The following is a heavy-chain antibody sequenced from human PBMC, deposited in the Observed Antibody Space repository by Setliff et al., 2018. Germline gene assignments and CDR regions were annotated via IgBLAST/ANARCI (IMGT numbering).Heavy chain of an antibody. CDR3: ARHRVGNSGYAIPILDF. Sequence: GESLKISCKDSGYKFSISWIGWVRQIPGKGLDWMGLIYPGDSDNIKYSPSFEAQITFSVGKSITTAYLQWSSLKASDTAIYYCARHRVGNSGYAIPILDFWGQGALVTVSS. CDR2: IYPGDSDNI. D-gene: IGHD5-12*01. J-gene: IGHJ4*02. CDR1: GYKFSISW. V-gene: IGHV5-51*01.